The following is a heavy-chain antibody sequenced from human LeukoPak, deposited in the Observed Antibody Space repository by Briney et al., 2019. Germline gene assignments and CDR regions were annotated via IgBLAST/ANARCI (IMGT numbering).Heavy chain of an antibody. V-gene: IGHV5-51*01. D-gene: IGHD2-15*01. CDR3: ARQSCSGGNCYSRAFDI. Sequence: GESLKISGKCSGYNFITYWIAWVRQMPGKGLEWRGNIYPGDSDTRYSPSFQGQVSISADKSISTAYLHWRSLKASDTAMYYCARQSCSGGNCYSRAFDIWGQGTMVAVSS. CDR2: IYPGDSDT. CDR1: GYNFITYW. J-gene: IGHJ3*02.